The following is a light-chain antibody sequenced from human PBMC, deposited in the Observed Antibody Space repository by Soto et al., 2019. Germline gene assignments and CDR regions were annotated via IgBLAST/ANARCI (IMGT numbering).Light chain of an antibody. Sequence: DIPMTQSPSTLSASVGDRVTITCRASQSISSWLAWYQQKPGKAPKLLIYKASSLESGVPSRFSGSGSGTEFTLTISSLQPVDFATYYCQQCNSFPYTFGQGTKLEIK. CDR3: QQCNSFPYT. V-gene: IGKV1-5*03. CDR1: QSISSW. J-gene: IGKJ2*01. CDR2: KAS.